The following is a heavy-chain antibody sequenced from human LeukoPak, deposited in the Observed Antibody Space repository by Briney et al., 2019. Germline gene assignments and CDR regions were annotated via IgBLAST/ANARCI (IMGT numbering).Heavy chain of an antibody. D-gene: IGHD3-16*01. CDR2: IYYSGST. V-gene: IGHV4-59*01. Sequence: PSETLSLTCTVSSGFISSYYWSWIRQPPGKGLEWIGYIYYSGSTNYNPSLKSRVTISVDTSKTQFSLKLNSVTAADTAVYYCARLRANYFDYWGQGTLVTVSS. J-gene: IGHJ4*02. CDR1: SGFISSYY. CDR3: ARLRANYFDY.